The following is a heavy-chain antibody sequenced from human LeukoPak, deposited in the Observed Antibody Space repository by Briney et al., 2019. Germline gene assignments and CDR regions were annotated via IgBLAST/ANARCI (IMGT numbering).Heavy chain of an antibody. J-gene: IGHJ4*02. Sequence: GSLRLSCTVSGFTVSSNSWSWVRQAPGKGLEWVANIKEDGSETYYAESVMGRFTISRDNAENSLFLQMTSLRGEDTAVYFCARRTTIFPRRYFFDYWGQGTLVTVSS. CDR1: GFTVSSNS. D-gene: IGHD3-3*01. V-gene: IGHV3-7*01. CDR3: ARRTTIFPRRYFFDY. CDR2: IKEDGSET.